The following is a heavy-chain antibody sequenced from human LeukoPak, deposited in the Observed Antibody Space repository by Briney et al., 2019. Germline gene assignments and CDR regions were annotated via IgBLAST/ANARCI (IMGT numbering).Heavy chain of an antibody. CDR3: ARGVRTNGFAAFDL. CDR1: GYTFTGFY. D-gene: IGHD3-10*02. J-gene: IGHJ3*01. V-gene: IGHV1-2*02. Sequence: ASVKVSCKASGYTFTGFYMHWVRQAPGQGLEWMGWINPNSGGTNYAQKFQGRVTMTRDTSISTAYMELSRLRSDDTAVYYCARGVRTNGFAAFDLWGQGTMVTVSS. CDR2: INPNSGGT.